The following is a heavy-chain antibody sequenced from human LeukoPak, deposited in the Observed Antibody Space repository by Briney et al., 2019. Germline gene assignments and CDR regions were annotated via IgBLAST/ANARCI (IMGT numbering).Heavy chain of an antibody. CDR2: MNPNSGNT. J-gene: IGHJ3*02. CDR1: GYTFTSYD. CDR3: ARGWGSVAGTKQDAFDI. V-gene: IGHV1-8*01. Sequence: GASVKVSCKASGYTFTSYDINWVRQATGQGLEWMGWMNPNSGNTGYAQKFQGRVTMTRNTSISTAYMELSSLRSEDTAVYYCARGWGSVAGTKQDAFDIWGQGTMVTVSS. D-gene: IGHD6-19*01.